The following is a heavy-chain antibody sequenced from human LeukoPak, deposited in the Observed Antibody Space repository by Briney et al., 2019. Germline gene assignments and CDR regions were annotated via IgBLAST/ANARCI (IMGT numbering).Heavy chain of an antibody. CDR1: GFTFSSYW. CDR3: ARDKSYGDSEDY. V-gene: IGHV3-7*05. D-gene: IGHD4-17*01. CDR2: IKEDGTGK. Sequence: GGSLRLSCAASGFTFSSYWMSWVRQAPGKGLECVANIKEDGTGKYYVDSVKGRFTISRDNAKNSLYLQMNSLRAEDTAVYYCARDKSYGDSEDYWGQGTLVTVSS. J-gene: IGHJ4*02.